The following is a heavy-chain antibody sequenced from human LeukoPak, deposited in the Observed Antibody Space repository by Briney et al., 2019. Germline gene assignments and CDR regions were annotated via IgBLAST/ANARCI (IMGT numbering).Heavy chain of an antibody. CDR1: GFTFSSYG. D-gene: IGHD6-13*01. CDR3: AKDRVGVAAAGTILDY. CDR2: IRYDGSNK. J-gene: IGHJ4*02. V-gene: IGHV3-30*02. Sequence: GGSLRLSCAASGFTFSSYGMHWVRQAPGKGLEWVAFIRYDGSNKYYADSVKGRFTISRDNSKNTLYLQMNSLRAEDTAVYYCAKDRVGVAAAGTILDYWGQGTLVTVSS.